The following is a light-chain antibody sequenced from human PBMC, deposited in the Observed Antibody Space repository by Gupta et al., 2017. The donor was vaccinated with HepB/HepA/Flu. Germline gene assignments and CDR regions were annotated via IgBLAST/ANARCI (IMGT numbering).Light chain of an antibody. CDR2: DVS. CDR1: SSDIGGYKF. CDR3: SSYTSTSLVV. J-gene: IGLJ2*01. V-gene: IGLV2-14*01. Sequence: QFALSQPASVSGSPGQSITISCTGTSSDIGGYKFVSWYQQHPGKAPKLMIYDVSNRPSGVSNRFSGSKSGNTASLTISGLQAEDEADYYCSSYTSTSLVVFGGGTKLTVL.